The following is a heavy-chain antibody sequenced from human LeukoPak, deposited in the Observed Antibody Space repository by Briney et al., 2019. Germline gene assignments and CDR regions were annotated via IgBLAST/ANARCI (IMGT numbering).Heavy chain of an antibody. CDR1: GFSVSSIY. CDR2: IYSGGST. V-gene: IGHV3-53*01. CDR3: ARDMGFGDLMGY. J-gene: IGHJ4*02. Sequence: GGSLRLSCAASGFSVSSIYMSWVRQAPGKGLEWVSVIYSGGSTYYADSVRGRFTISRDNSKNTLYLQMNSLRVEDTAVYYCARDMGFGDLMGYWGQGTLVTGSS. D-gene: IGHD3-10*01.